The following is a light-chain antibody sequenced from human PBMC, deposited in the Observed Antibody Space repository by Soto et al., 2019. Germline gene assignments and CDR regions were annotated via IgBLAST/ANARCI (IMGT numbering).Light chain of an antibody. CDR1: QNINNY. Sequence: DIQMTQSPGALSASVGDGCTSTCQASQNINNYLNWYQQKPGRAPKLLIYDASNLEAGVPSRFRGSGSGTDFTFTISRLQPEDIATYYCQQYENLPTFGQGTRLEIK. J-gene: IGKJ5*01. V-gene: IGKV1-33*01. CDR2: DAS. CDR3: QQYENLPT.